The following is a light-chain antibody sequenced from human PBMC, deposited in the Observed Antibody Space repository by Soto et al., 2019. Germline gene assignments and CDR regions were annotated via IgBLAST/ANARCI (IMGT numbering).Light chain of an antibody. J-gene: IGLJ1*01. CDR1: SSDVGGYNY. Sequence: QSVLTQPRSVSGSPGQSVTISCTGTSSDVGGYNYVSWYQQHPGKAPKLMIYDVNKRPSGVPDRFSGSKSGNTASLTISGLQAEDEADYSCCSYAGTYTYVFGTGTKVTVL. CDR2: DVN. CDR3: CSYAGTYTYV. V-gene: IGLV2-11*01.